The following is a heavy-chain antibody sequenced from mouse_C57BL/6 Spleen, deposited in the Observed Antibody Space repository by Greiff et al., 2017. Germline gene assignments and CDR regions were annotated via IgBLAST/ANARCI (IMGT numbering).Heavy chain of an antibody. D-gene: IGHD1-1*01. J-gene: IGHJ3*01. CDR2: IDPSDSET. Sequence: KQPGAELVRPGSSVKLSCKASGYTFTSYWMHWVKQRPIQGLEWIGNIDPSDSETHYNQKFKDKATLTVDKSSSTAYMQLSSLTSEDSAVYYCARTYGSSYGFAYWGQGTLVTVSA. V-gene: IGHV1-52*01. CDR3: ARTYGSSYGFAY. CDR1: GYTFTSYW.